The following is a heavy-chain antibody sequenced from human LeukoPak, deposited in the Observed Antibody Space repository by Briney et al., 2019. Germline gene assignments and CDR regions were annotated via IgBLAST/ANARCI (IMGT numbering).Heavy chain of an antibody. CDR1: GGSIRSYY. V-gene: IGHV4-59*01. CDR3: ASNSGNYYVGGD. Sequence: SETLSLTCTVSGGSIRSYYWSWLRQPPGKGLEYIGYIYHDGTTNYNPSLKSRVTISVDTSKNQFSLNVTSVTAADTAVYYCASNSGNYYVGGDWGQGTLVTVSS. D-gene: IGHD3-10*01. CDR2: IYHDGTT. J-gene: IGHJ4*02.